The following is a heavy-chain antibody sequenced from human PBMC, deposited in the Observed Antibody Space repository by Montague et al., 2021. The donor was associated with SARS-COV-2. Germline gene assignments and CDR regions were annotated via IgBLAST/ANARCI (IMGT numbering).Heavy chain of an antibody. CDR3: ACAPRYSFGFWAY. D-gene: IGHD5-12*01. V-gene: IGHV4-34*01. CDR1: GASFSNYY. J-gene: IGHJ4*02. Sequence: SETLSLTCAVSGASFSNYYWCWIRQPPGKGLERVGEINHSGYTDYNSXPESRLTISLDSSKKQFSLKMTSVTAADTAIYYCACAPRYSFGFWAYWGQGTMVTVSS. CDR2: INHSGYT.